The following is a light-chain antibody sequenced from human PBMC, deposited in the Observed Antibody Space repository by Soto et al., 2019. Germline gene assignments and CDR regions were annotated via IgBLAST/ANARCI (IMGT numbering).Light chain of an antibody. Sequence: EIVLTQSPGTLSLSPGERATLSCRASQSVSSSYFAWYQQKPGQAPRLLIFGASRRATGIPDRFSGSGSGTDFTLTISRLEPEDFAVYYCQQSVTSRPTFGGGTKVEIK. CDR2: GAS. J-gene: IGKJ4*01. CDR3: QQSVTSRPT. V-gene: IGKV3-20*01. CDR1: QSVSSSY.